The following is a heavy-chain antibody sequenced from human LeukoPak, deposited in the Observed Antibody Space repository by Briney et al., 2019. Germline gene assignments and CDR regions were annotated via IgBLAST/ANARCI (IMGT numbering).Heavy chain of an antibody. CDR2: TYYRAKLYN. CDR1: GDSVSSNSAA. D-gene: IGHD6-19*01. CDR3: VRDGSSGDQN. J-gene: IGHJ1*01. V-gene: IGHV6-1*01. Sequence: SQTLSLTCAISGDSVSSNSAAWNWIRQSPSRCLEWLGRTYYRAKLYNDYAVSVKSRITIKPDTSKKQFPLQLNSVPPEHTAVYYCVRDGSSGDQNWGQGTLVTVSS.